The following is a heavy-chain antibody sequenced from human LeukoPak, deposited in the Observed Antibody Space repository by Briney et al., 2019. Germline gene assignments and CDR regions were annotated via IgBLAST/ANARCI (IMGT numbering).Heavy chain of an antibody. Sequence: ASVKVSCKASGYTFTSYYIHWARQAPGQGLEWMGWISPNSGGANYAQKFRGRVTMTRDTSITTAYMELSSLKSDDTALYYCARVYYLWESYRYLFDYWGQGSLVTVSS. D-gene: IGHD3-16*02. CDR1: GYTFTSYY. CDR2: ISPNSGGA. CDR3: ARVYYLWESYRYLFDY. J-gene: IGHJ4*02. V-gene: IGHV1-2*02.